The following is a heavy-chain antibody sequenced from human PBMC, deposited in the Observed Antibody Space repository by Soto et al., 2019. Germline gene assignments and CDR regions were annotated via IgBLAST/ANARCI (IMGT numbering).Heavy chain of an antibody. CDR3: AKDQASGQGSFDS. CDR2: ISGSGGNT. CDR1: GFTFSSYA. J-gene: IGHJ4*02. V-gene: IGHV3-23*01. Sequence: PGGSLRLSCAASGFTFSSYAMSWVRQAPGKGLEWVSAISGSGGNTYYADSVKGRFTISRDNSKNTLYLQMNSLRADDTAVYYCAKDQASGQGSFDSWGQGTLVTVSS.